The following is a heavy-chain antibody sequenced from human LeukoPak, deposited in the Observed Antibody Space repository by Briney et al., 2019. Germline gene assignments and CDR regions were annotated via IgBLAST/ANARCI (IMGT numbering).Heavy chain of an antibody. J-gene: IGHJ6*03. CDR3: AKRPSYYYGSGSFPGNYYYYYMDV. CDR2: IRYDGSNK. D-gene: IGHD3-10*01. CDR1: GFTFSSYS. Sequence: PGGSLRLSCAASGFTFSSYSMNWVRQAPGKGLEWVAFIRYDGSNKYYADSVKGRFTISRDSSKNTLYLQMNSLRAEDTAVYYCAKRPSYYYGSGSFPGNYYYYYMDVWGKGTTVTISS. V-gene: IGHV3-30*02.